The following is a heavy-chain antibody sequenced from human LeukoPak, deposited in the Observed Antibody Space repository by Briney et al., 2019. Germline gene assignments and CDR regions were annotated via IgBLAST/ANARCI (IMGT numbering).Heavy chain of an antibody. D-gene: IGHD1-26*01. CDR1: GFTFSSYA. Sequence: GGSLRLSCAASGFTFSSYAITWVRQAPGKGLEWVSAVSSNGAKTYYADSVKGRFTISRDNYKNTLYLQMNSLRAEDTAVYYCAKGLRVGATVFDYWGQGTLVTVSS. V-gene: IGHV3-23*01. CDR2: VSSNGAKT. J-gene: IGHJ4*02. CDR3: AKGLRVGATVFDY.